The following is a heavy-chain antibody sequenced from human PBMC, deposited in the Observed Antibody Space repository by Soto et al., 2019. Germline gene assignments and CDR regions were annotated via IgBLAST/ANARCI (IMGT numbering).Heavy chain of an antibody. V-gene: IGHV2-5*02. CDR2: IYWDDDK. CDR1: GFSLSTSGVG. Sequence: QITLKESGPTLVKPTQTLTLTCTFSGFSLSTSGVGVGWIRQPPGKALEWLALIYWDDDKRYSPSLKSRLTITKDTSKNQVVLTMTNMDPVDTATYYCAHFSNDWISGSAFDIWGQGTMVTVSS. J-gene: IGHJ3*02. D-gene: IGHD2-2*03. CDR3: AHFSNDWISGSAFDI.